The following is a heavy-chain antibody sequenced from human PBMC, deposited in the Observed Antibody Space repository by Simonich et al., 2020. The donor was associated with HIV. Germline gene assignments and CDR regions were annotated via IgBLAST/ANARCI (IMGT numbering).Heavy chain of an antibody. CDR2: INHSGST. Sequence: QVQLQQWGAGLLKPSETLSLTCAVYGGSFSGYYWSWIRQPPGKGLAWIGEINHSGSTNYNPSLKSRVTISVDTSKNQFSLKLSSVTAADTAVYYCARHRGAGYFDYWGQGTLVTVSS. CDR1: GGSFSGYY. CDR3: ARHRGAGYFDY. V-gene: IGHV4-34*01. J-gene: IGHJ4*02.